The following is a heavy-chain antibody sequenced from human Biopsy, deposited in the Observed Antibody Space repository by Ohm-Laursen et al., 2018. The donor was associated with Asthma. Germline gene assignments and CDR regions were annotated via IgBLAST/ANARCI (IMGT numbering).Heavy chain of an antibody. D-gene: IGHD7-27*01. CDR3: ARWGSFGFDY. CDR2: IYYSGST. Sequence: SQTLSLTCTVSGGSISSGGYYWSWICQHPGKGLEWIGYIYYSGSTYYNPSLKSRVTISVDTSKNQFSLNLSSVAAADTAVYYCARWGSFGFDYWGQGTLVTVSS. CDR1: GGSISSGGYY. V-gene: IGHV4-31*03. J-gene: IGHJ4*02.